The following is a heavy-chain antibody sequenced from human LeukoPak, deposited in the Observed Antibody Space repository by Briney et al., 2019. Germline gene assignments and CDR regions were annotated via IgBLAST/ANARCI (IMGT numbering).Heavy chain of an antibody. CDR3: ARETIQLWSNWFDP. V-gene: IGHV4-30-4*08. CDR2: IYYSGST. CDR1: GGSISSGDYY. Sequence: SETLSLTCTVSGGSISSGDYYWSWIRQPPGKGLEWIGYIYYSGSTYYNPSLKSRVTISVDTSKNQFSLKLSSVTAADTAVYYCARETIQLWSNWFDPWGQGTLVTVSS. D-gene: IGHD5-18*01. J-gene: IGHJ5*02.